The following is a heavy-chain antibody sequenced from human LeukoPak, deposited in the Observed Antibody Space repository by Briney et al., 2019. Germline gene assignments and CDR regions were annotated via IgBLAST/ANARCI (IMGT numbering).Heavy chain of an antibody. D-gene: IGHD5-18*01. CDR2: ISSSSSYI. CDR1: GLSLNNYA. J-gene: IGHJ6*03. Sequence: GGSLRLSCTASGLSLNNYAMSWVRQAPGKGLEWVSSISSSSSYIYYADSVEGRFTISRDNAKNSLYLQMNSLRAEDTAVYYCASSLVAGYYYYNYYYMDVWGKGTTVTVSS. CDR3: ASSLVAGYYYYNYYYMDV. V-gene: IGHV3-21*01.